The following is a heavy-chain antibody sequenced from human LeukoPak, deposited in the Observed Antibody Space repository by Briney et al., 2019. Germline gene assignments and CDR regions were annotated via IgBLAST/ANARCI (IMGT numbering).Heavy chain of an antibody. CDR1: GFPLSSYA. CDR2: TSSSDPGT. CDR3: ARVPVAAAGTPIGYYFDY. D-gene: IGHD6-13*01. Sequence: PGGSLRLSCAASGFPLSSYAMSWVRQGPGKGLEWVAATSSSDPGTYHADSVKGRFTISRDNSKNTLYLQMNSLRAEDTAVYYCARVPVAAAGTPIGYYFDYWGQGTLVTVSS. V-gene: IGHV3-23*01. J-gene: IGHJ4*02.